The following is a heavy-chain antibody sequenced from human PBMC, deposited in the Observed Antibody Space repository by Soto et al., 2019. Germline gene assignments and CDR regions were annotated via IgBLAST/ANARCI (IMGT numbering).Heavy chain of an antibody. Sequence: ASVNVSCRASGDTVTSYGISWVRQSPGQGLEWMGWISAYNGNTNYAQKLQGRVTMTTDTSTSTAYMELRSLRSDDTAVYYCARDIVVVPATIDYWGQGTLVTVSS. V-gene: IGHV1-18*01. CDR2: ISAYNGNT. CDR1: GDTVTSYG. CDR3: ARDIVVVPATIDY. D-gene: IGHD2-2*01. J-gene: IGHJ4*02.